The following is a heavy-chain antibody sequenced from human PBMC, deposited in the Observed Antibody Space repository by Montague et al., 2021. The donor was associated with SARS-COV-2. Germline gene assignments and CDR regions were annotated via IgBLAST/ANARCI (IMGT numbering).Heavy chain of an antibody. CDR2: IYTSGTT. J-gene: IGHJ4*02. CDR3: ARAHSGSWAYLDN. CDR1: GASISSGSYY. D-gene: IGHD5-12*01. V-gene: IGHV4-61*02. Sequence: TLSLTCTVSGASISSGSYYWSWIRQPAGKGLEWIGRIYTSGTTDYSXSLKSRVTISVDTSKNQFSLKLTSVTAADTAVYYCARAHSGSWAYLDNWGQGSLVTVSS.